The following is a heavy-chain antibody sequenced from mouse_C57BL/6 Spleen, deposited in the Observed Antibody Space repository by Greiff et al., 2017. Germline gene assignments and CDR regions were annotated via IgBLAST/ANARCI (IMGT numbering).Heavy chain of an antibody. Sequence: QVQLQQSGAELMKPGASVKLSCKATGYTFTGYWIAWVKQRPGHGLEWIGEILPGSGSTNYNEKFKGKATFTADTSSNTAYMQLSSLTTEDSAIYYCARVPYYSSSSLYAMGYRGQGTSVTVSS. V-gene: IGHV1-9*01. D-gene: IGHD1-1*01. J-gene: IGHJ4*01. CDR3: ARVPYYSSSSLYAMGY. CDR1: GYTFTGYW. CDR2: ILPGSGST.